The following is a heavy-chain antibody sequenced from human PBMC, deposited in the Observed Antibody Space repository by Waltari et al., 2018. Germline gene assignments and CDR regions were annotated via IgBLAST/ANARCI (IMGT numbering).Heavy chain of an antibody. CDR3: ARASPAGMDWFDP. V-gene: IGHV4-61*02. J-gene: IGHJ5*02. CDR1: GGSISSGSYS. D-gene: IGHD6-13*01. Sequence: QVQLQESGPGLVKPSPTLSLTCTVSGGSISSGSYSWNWIRQPAGKGLEWIGRIYTSGSTNYNPSLKSRVTISVDTSKNQFSLKLSSVTAADTAVYYCARASPAGMDWFDPWGQGTLVTVSS. CDR2: IYTSGST.